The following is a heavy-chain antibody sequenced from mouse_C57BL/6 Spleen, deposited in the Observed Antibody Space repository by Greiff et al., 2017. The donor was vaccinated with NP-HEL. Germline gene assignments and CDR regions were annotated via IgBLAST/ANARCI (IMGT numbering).Heavy chain of an antibody. CDR1: GYTFTSYW. Sequence: QVQLQQPGAELVKPGASVKLSCKASGYTFTSYWMHWVKQRPGQGLEWIGMIHPNSGSTNYNEKFKSKATLTVDKSSSTAYMQLSSLTSEDSAVYYCARSRGKSGYYFDYWVQGTTLTVSS. D-gene: IGHD3-2*02. CDR3: ARSRGKSGYYFDY. V-gene: IGHV1-64*01. J-gene: IGHJ2*01. CDR2: IHPNSGST.